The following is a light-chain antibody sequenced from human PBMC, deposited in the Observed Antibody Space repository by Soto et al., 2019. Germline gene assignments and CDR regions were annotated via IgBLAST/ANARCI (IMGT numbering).Light chain of an antibody. CDR3: QQSFSTPFT. V-gene: IGKV1-39*01. CDR2: AAS. J-gene: IGKJ5*01. Sequence: DIQMTQSPSSLSAFVGDRVTLTCRGSQGISNQLNWYQLRPGKAPTLLIYAASSLQTGVSSRFSGSGSGTDFPLTISSLEPEDFATYYCQQSFSTPFTFGRGTRLEIK. CDR1: QGISNQ.